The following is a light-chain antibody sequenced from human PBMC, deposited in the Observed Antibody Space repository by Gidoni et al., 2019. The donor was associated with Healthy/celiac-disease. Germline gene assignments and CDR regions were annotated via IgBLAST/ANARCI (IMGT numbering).Light chain of an antibody. J-gene: IGKJ1*01. Sequence: EIVMTHSPDTLSVSPGERATLSCRASQSVSSNLAWYPQKPGQAPRLLIYGASTRANGTPARFSGSGSGTEFTLTISSLQSEDFAVYYCQQYNNWPLWTFGQGTKVEIK. V-gene: IGKV3-15*01. CDR1: QSVSSN. CDR2: GAS. CDR3: QQYNNWPLWT.